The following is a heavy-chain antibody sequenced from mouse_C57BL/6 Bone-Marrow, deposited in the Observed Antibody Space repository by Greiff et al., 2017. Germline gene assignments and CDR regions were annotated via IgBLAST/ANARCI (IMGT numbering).Heavy chain of an antibody. Sequence: QVQLKESGPGLVAPSQSLSITCTVSGFSITGDDVDWVRQSPGKGLEWMGVIWGVGSTNYNSALKPRLSISKDNSKSQVFLKMNSLQSDDTAMYYCASGGGYRFAYWGQGILVTVSA. J-gene: IGHJ3*01. V-gene: IGHV2-6*01. CDR3: ASGGGYRFAY. CDR2: IWGVGST. CDR1: GFSITGDD. D-gene: IGHD1-1*02.